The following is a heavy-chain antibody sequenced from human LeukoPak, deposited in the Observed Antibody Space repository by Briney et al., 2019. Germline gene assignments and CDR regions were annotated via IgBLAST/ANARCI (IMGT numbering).Heavy chain of an antibody. D-gene: IGHD2-15*01. V-gene: IGHV1-69*01. Sequence: SVKVSCKASGGTFSSYAISWVRQAPGQGLEWMGGIIPIFGTANYAQKFQGRVTITADESTSTAYMELSSLRSEDTAVYYCARDHYCSGGSCLVYYGMDVWGQGTTVTVSS. CDR2: IIPIFGTA. CDR3: ARDHYCSGGSCLVYYGMDV. J-gene: IGHJ6*02. CDR1: GGTFSSYA.